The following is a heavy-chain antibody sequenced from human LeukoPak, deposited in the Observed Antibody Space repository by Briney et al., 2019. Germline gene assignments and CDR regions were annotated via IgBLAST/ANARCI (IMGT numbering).Heavy chain of an antibody. D-gene: IGHD6-19*01. CDR3: ARKNSSGWPYYYYGMDV. CDR2: VNHSGST. CDR1: VGSFSGYY. V-gene: IGHV4-34*01. Sequence: SEALSLTCAVYVGSFSGYYWSWIRQPPGKGLEWIGEVNHSGSTNYNPSLKSRVTISVDTSKNQFSLKLSSVTAADTAVYYCARKNSSGWPYYYYGMDVWGQGTTVTVSS. J-gene: IGHJ6*02.